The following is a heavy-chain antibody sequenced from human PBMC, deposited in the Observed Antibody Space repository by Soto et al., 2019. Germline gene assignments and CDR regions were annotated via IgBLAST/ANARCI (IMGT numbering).Heavy chain of an antibody. V-gene: IGHV5-51*01. CDR1: GYSFPSHW. CDR2: IYPSDSDT. Sequence: EVQLVQSGAEVKKSGESLRISCKGSGYSFPSHWIGWVRQMPGKGLEWMGIIYPSDSDTRYSPSFQGQVTISADKSIGTAYLQWRSLKASDTAIYYWARRNSGSSLFDYWGQGTLVTVSS. J-gene: IGHJ4*02. CDR3: ARRNSGSSLFDY. D-gene: IGHD1-26*01.